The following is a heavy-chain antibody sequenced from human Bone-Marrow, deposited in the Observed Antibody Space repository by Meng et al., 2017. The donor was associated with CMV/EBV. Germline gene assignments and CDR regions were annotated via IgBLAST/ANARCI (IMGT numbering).Heavy chain of an antibody. Sequence: GESLKISCAASGFTFSSYAMSWVRQAPGKGLEWVSAISGSGGSTYYADSVKGRFTISRDNSKNTLHLQMNSLRAEDTAVYYCASGAGLRGYGGNWGQGNLVNVDS. J-gene: IGHJ4*02. V-gene: IGHV3-23*01. CDR1: GFTFSSYA. CDR2: ISGSGGST. CDR3: ASGAGLRGYGGN. D-gene: IGHD5-12*01.